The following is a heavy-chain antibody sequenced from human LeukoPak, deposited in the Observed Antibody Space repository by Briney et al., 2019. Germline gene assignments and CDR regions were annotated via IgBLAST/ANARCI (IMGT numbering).Heavy chain of an antibody. Sequence: GGPLRFSCAASGFNFSSYGMHWVGQAPGKGLERVSFLRYDGSNKYYADSVKGRFTISRDNSKNTLYLQMNSLRAEDTAVYYCAKDWYCSSTSCFIFDYWGQGTLVTVSS. D-gene: IGHD2-2*01. CDR1: GFNFSSYG. J-gene: IGHJ4*02. V-gene: IGHV3-30*02. CDR2: LRYDGSNK. CDR3: AKDWYCSSTSCFIFDY.